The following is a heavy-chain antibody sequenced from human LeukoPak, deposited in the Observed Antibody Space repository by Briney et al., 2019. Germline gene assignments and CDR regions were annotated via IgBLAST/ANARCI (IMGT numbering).Heavy chain of an antibody. D-gene: IGHD1-26*01. CDR1: GASISSYY. J-gene: IGHJ4*02. Sequence: SETLSLTCTVSGASISSYYWSWIRQPAGKGLEWIGRIYTSGSTNYNPSLKSRVTISVDTSKNQFSLKFSSVTAADTAVYYCVSYSGSNAYYAYWGQGTLVTVSS. CDR2: IYTSGST. V-gene: IGHV4-4*07. CDR3: VSYSGSNAYYAY.